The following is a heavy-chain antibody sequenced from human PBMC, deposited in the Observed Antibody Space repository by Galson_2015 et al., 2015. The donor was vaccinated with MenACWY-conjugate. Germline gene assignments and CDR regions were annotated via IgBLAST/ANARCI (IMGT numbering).Heavy chain of an antibody. V-gene: IGHV3-23*01. CDR1: GFTFSSYA. CDR2: ISGSAGST. J-gene: IGHJ4*02. CDR3: AKDHRD. Sequence: SLRLCCEASGFTFSSYAMSWVRQAPGKGLEWVSAISGSAGSTYYADSVKGRFTISRDNSMNTVYLQMNSLRDEDTAVYYCAKDHRDWGQGTLVTVSS.